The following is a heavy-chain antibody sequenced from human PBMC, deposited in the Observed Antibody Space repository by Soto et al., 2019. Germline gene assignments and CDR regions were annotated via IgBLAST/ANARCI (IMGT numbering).Heavy chain of an antibody. V-gene: IGHV4-39*01. J-gene: IGHJ4*02. D-gene: IGHD4-17*01. CDR2: IYYSGST. CDR1: GGSISSSSYY. CDR3: ATGYGGNDDFDY. Sequence: ASETLSLTCTVSGGSISSSSYYWGWIRQPPGKGLEWIGSIYYSGSTYYNPSLKSRVTISVDTSKNQFSLKLSSVTAADTAVYYCATGYGGNDDFDYWGQGTLVTVSS.